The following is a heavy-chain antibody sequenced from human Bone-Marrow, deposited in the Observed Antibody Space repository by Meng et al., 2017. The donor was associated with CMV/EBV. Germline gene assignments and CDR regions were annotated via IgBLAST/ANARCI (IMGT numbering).Heavy chain of an antibody. V-gene: IGHV2-5*02. CDR3: AHRITYYRGAFDF. D-gene: IGHD3-3*01. Sequence: HTTLKASGSTLSRPTQNLPLTCTASAFSLSTTGVGVAWIRKPPGKALEWLALNYWDDDKRYSPSLKNRLTITKDTSKNQVILTMTNMAPVDTGTYYCAHRITYYRGAFDFWGQGTLVTVSS. J-gene: IGHJ4*02. CDR1: AFSLSTTGVG. CDR2: NYWDDDK.